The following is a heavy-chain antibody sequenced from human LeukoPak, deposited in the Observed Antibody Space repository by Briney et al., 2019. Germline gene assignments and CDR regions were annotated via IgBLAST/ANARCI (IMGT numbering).Heavy chain of an antibody. CDR1: GFTFSSYA. Sequence: PGGSLRLSCAASGFTFSSYAMSWVRQAPGKGLEWVSAISGSGGSTYYADSVKGRFTISRDNSKNTLYLQMNSLRAEDTAVYYCAKFYDFWSGPFYYYYGMDVWGQGTTVTVSS. J-gene: IGHJ6*02. V-gene: IGHV3-23*01. CDR3: AKFYDFWSGPFYYYYGMDV. D-gene: IGHD3-3*01. CDR2: ISGSGGST.